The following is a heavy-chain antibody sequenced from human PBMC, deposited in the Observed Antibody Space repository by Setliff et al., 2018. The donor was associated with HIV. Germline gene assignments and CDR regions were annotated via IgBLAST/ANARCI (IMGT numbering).Heavy chain of an antibody. CDR3: ARRAYCSSTTCFDN. CDR2: IISSSTNI. V-gene: IGHV3-21*01. J-gene: IGHJ4*02. D-gene: IGHD2-2*01. CDR1: GFTFSSYS. Sequence: GSLRLSCEASGFTFSSYSINWVRQAPGKGLEWVSSIISSSTNIYYADSVKGRFTISRDTAKNSLYLQMNSLRAEDTAVYYCARRAYCSSTTCFDNWGQGTLVTVSS.